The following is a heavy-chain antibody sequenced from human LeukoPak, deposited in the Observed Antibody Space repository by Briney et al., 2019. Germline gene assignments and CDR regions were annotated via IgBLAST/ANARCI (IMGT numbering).Heavy chain of an antibody. Sequence: SETLSLTCAVSGHSISTGYYWGWIRQPSGKGLEWIGSMSHNRGTYYNPSPKSRVTISMDTSKNQISLRLTSVTAADTAVYYCASYYASGVSAYNYYGMDVWGKGTTVTVSS. CDR1: GHSISTGYY. D-gene: IGHD3-10*01. V-gene: IGHV4-38-2*01. CDR2: MSHNRGT. J-gene: IGHJ6*04. CDR3: ASYYASGVSAYNYYGMDV.